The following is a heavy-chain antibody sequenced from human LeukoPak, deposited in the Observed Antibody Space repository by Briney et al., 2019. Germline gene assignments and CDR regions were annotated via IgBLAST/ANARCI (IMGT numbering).Heavy chain of an antibody. CDR1: GYTFKYYY. V-gene: IGHV1-2*02. CDR3: ARARSDSSTYYFAY. J-gene: IGHJ4*02. Sequence: ASVKVSCKTSGYTFKYYYIHWVRQAPGQGLERMGWTNPYSGGTSYARKFLGRVTMTRDTSISTAYLELSRLTADDTAAYFCARARSDSSTYYFAYWGPGTLVTASS. D-gene: IGHD6-13*01. CDR2: TNPYSGGT.